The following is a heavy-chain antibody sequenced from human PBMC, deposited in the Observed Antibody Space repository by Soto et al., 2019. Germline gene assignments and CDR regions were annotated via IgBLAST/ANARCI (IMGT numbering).Heavy chain of an antibody. J-gene: IGHJ4*02. CDR3: ARDSPVAAAGNVY. Sequence: QVQLVESGGGVVQPGRSLRLSCAASGFTFSSYAMHWVRQAPGKGLEWVAVISYDGSNKYYADSVKGRFTISRDNSKNTLYLQMNRLRAEDTAVYYCARDSPVAAAGNVYWGQGTLVTVSS. V-gene: IGHV3-30-3*01. D-gene: IGHD6-13*01. CDR2: ISYDGSNK. CDR1: GFTFSSYA.